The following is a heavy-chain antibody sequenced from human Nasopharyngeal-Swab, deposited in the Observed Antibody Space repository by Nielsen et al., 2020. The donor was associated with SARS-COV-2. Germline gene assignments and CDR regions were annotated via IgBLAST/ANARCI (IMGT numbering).Heavy chain of an antibody. CDR3: ARAERYYYGSGRGGRAFDI. CDR2: IWYDGSNK. D-gene: IGHD3-10*01. Sequence: VREAPGKGLEWVAVIWYDGSNKYYADSAKGRFTISRDNSKNTLYLQMNSLRAEDTAVYYCARAERYYYGSGRGGRAFDIWGQGTMVTVSS. J-gene: IGHJ3*02. V-gene: IGHV3-33*01.